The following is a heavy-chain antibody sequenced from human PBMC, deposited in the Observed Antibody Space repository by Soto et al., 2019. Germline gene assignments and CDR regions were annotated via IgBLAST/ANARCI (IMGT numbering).Heavy chain of an antibody. Sequence: EVRLLESGGGFVQPGGSLRLSCVGSGFSFSTYAMTWVRQTPGKGLEWVSAISGRGSSTYYADSVKGRFTISRDNSKNTLYLQMNSLRAEDTAVYYCAKDGQGPLNYFDFWGQGTLVTVSS. CDR1: GFSFSTYA. J-gene: IGHJ4*02. CDR2: ISGRGSST. CDR3: AKDGQGPLNYFDF. V-gene: IGHV3-23*01.